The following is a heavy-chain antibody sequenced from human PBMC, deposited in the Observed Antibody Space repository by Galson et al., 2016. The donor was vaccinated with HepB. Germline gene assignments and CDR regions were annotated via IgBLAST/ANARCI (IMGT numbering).Heavy chain of an antibody. D-gene: IGHD1-26*01. CDR3: TRHSKLSDWYFDL. CDR1: GGSISQNNW. Sequence: LTCGVSGGSISQNNWWTWVRQAPGMGLEWIGEVFHSGNSVYNPSLKSRVSISVDKSKNHFSLRLTSVTAADTAIYFCTRHSKLSDWYFDLWGRGTLVTVSS. J-gene: IGHJ2*01. CDR2: VFHSGNS. V-gene: IGHV4-4*01.